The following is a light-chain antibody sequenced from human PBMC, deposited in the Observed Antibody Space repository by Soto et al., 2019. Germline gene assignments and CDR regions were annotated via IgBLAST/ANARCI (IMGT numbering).Light chain of an antibody. V-gene: IGLV2-14*03. Sequence: QSALTQPASVSGSPGQSTTISCTGTSSDIGAYNFVSWYQQHPGKAPKLMLYDVNIRPSGVSNRFSGSKSGNTASLTISGLQAEDEADYYCTSWTTSTTMIFGGGTKVTV. CDR3: TSWTTSTTMI. J-gene: IGLJ2*01. CDR2: DVN. CDR1: SSDIGAYNF.